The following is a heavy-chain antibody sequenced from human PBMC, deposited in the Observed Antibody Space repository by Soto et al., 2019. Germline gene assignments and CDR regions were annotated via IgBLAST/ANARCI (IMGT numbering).Heavy chain of an antibody. CDR3: AREPAYYYDSSGYSAPFGY. D-gene: IGHD3-22*01. CDR1: GFTFSNYA. Sequence: ESGGGVVQPGRSLRLSCAASGFTFSNYAMHWVRQAPGKGLEWVAVISYDGSNKYYADSVKGRFTISRDNSKNTLFLQMNSLRAVDTAVYYCAREPAYYYDSSGYSAPFGYWGQGTLVNVSS. J-gene: IGHJ4*02. V-gene: IGHV3-30-3*01. CDR2: ISYDGSNK.